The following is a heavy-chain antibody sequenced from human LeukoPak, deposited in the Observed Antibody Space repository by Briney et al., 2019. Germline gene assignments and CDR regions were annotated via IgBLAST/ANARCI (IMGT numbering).Heavy chain of an antibody. V-gene: IGHV4-34*01. D-gene: IGHD5-24*01. Sequence: PSETLSLTCAVYGGSFSGYYWSWIHQPPGKGLEWIGEINHSGSTNYNPSLKSRVTISVDTSKNQFSLKLSSVTAADTAVYYCARGLEMLDYWGQGTLVTVSS. CDR1: GGSFSGYY. J-gene: IGHJ4*02. CDR3: ARGLEMLDY. CDR2: INHSGST.